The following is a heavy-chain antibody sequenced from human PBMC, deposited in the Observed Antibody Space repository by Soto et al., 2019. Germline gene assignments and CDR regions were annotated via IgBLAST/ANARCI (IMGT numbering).Heavy chain of an antibody. CDR1: GASMTSGDQY. Sequence: TLSLTCPVTGASMTSGDQYWTWIRHRPGEGLEWFGYINHRGSLYYNPSLKSRVSMSVDTSKNQFSLNLSSVTAADTAVYYCARELPQRQGRNMDVWGQGTKVTVYS. CDR2: INHRGSL. CDR3: ARELPQRQGRNMDV. D-gene: IGHD1-1*01. J-gene: IGHJ6*02. V-gene: IGHV4-31*03.